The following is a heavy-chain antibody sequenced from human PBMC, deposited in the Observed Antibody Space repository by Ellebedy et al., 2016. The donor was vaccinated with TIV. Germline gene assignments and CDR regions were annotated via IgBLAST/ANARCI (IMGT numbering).Heavy chain of an antibody. V-gene: IGHV3-30*03. CDR2: ISYDGSNK. D-gene: IGHD1-7*01. CDR3: ARDPYNWNYVRQRAPSDHNWFDP. CDR1: GFTFSSYS. J-gene: IGHJ5*02. Sequence: GESLKISXAASGFTFSSYSMNWVRQAPGKGLEWVAVISYDGSNKYYADSVKGRFTISRDNSKNTLYLQMNSLRAEDTAVYYCARDPYNWNYVRQRAPSDHNWFDPWGQGTLVTVSS.